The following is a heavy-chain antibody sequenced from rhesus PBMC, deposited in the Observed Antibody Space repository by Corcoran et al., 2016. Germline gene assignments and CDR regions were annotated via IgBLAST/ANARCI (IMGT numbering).Heavy chain of an antibody. Sequence: QVQLQESGPGLVKPSETLSLTCAVSGGSISSKYWSWIRHPPGTGLEWIGYHDCSSGSTYYNPSLNRRVAIATDTSTNQFSLQLSSVTAADTAVYYCARDGYSGSYFDYWGQGVLVTVSS. V-gene: IGHV4-165*01. J-gene: IGHJ4*01. CDR1: GGSISSKY. CDR3: ARDGYSGSYFDY. CDR2: HDCSSGST. D-gene: IGHD3-16*01.